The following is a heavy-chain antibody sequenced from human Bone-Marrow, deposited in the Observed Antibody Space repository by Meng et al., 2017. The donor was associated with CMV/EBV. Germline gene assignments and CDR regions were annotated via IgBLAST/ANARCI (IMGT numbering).Heavy chain of an antibody. CDR1: GFSLSTSGVT. V-gene: IGHV2-5*01. J-gene: IGHJ3*02. CDR2: IYWTDDK. D-gene: IGHD5-24*01. Sequence: SGPTLVKPTQTLTLTRTFSGFSLSTSGVTVGWIRQPPGRALEWLALIYWTDDKLYSPSLKTRLTITKDTSKNQVLLTMTNMDPGDTATYLCAHRVNNFYDFDIWGQGTVVTGSS. CDR3: AHRVNNFYDFDI.